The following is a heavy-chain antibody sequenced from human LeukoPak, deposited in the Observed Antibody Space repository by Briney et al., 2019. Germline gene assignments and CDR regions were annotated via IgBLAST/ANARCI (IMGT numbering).Heavy chain of an antibody. J-gene: IGHJ3*02. V-gene: IGHV3-33*01. D-gene: IGHD2-15*01. CDR3: ATDIVVVRNDAFDI. CDR1: GFSLSAYG. CDR2: IWYDGTSK. Sequence: GGSLRLSCAASGFSLSAYGVHWVRQAPGKGLEWVAVIWYDGTSKDYADSVKGRFTFSRDNSKNTLYLQMNSLRAEDTAVYYCATDIVVVRNDAFDIWGQGTMVTVSS.